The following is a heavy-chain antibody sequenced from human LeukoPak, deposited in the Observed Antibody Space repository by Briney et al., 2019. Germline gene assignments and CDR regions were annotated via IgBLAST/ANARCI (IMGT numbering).Heavy chain of an antibody. V-gene: IGHV4-39*01. D-gene: IGHD2-21*01. Sequence: SETLSLTCTVSGGSISSSSYYWGWIRQPPGKGLEWIGSIYYSGSTYYNPSLKSRVTISVDTSKNQFSLKLSSVTAADTAVYYCARLSRVVNAFDIWGQGTMVTVSS. J-gene: IGHJ3*02. CDR2: IYYSGST. CDR1: GGSISSSSYY. CDR3: ARLSRVVNAFDI.